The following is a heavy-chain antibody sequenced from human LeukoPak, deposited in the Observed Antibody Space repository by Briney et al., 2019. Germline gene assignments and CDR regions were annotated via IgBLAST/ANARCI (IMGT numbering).Heavy chain of an antibody. V-gene: IGHV3-15*01. Sequence: GGSLRLSCAASGFTFSRYWMSWVRQVPGKGLEWVGRIKSKTDGGTTDYAAPVKGRFTISRDDSKNTLYLQMNSLKTEDTAVYYCTTGFGVVIFFDYWGQGTLVTVSS. D-gene: IGHD3-3*01. CDR1: GFTFSRYW. J-gene: IGHJ4*02. CDR2: IKSKTDGGTT. CDR3: TTGFGVVIFFDY.